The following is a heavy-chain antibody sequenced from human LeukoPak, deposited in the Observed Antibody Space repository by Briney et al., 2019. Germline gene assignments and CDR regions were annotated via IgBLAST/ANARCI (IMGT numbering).Heavy chain of an antibody. CDR3: ARAVAPRSVDI. D-gene: IGHD6-19*01. V-gene: IGHV3-7*04. Sequence: PGGSLRLSCAASGFTFSTYWMSWVRQPPGKGLEWVANIKQDGSEKYYVDSVKGRFTISRDNAKNSLYLQMNSLRDEDTAIYYCARAVAPRSVDIWGQGTMVTVSS. CDR2: IKQDGSEK. J-gene: IGHJ3*02. CDR1: GFTFSTYW.